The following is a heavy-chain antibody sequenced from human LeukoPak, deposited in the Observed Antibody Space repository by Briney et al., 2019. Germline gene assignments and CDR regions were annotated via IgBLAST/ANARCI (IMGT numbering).Heavy chain of an antibody. CDR3: ARQGAVLTSVNWFDP. CDR2: IYYTASST. V-gene: IGHV4-59*08. J-gene: IGHJ5*02. CDR1: GGSSSSYY. Sequence: PSETLSLTCSVSGGSSSSYYWTWFRQPPGKGLEWIAYIYYTASSTYYNPSLNSRATISVDTSKNQVSLKLTSVTAADTAVYYCARQGAVLTSVNWFDPWGQGTLVTVSS. D-gene: IGHD4-23*01.